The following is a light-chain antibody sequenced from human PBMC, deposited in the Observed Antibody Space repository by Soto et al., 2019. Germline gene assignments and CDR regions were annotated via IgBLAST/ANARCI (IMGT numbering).Light chain of an antibody. Sequence: QAVVTQPPSVSGSPGQSVTISCTGTSSDVGSYNRVSWYQQPPGTAPKLMIYEVSNRPSGVPDRFSGSKSGNTASLTISGLQAEDEADYYCSSYTSSSTFYVVFGGGTKLTVL. CDR1: SSDVGSYNR. CDR2: EVS. V-gene: IGLV2-18*02. CDR3: SSYTSSSTFYVV. J-gene: IGLJ2*01.